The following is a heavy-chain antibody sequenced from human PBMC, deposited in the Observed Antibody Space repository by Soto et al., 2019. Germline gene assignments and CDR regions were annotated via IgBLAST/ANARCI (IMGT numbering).Heavy chain of an antibody. Sequence: GGSLRLSCAASGFTFSSYWMHWVRQAPGKGLVWVSRINSDGSSTSYADSVKGRFTISRDNAKNTLYLQMNSLRAEDTAVYYCARDMGVTKWLGIRDYYYGMDVWGQGTTVTVSS. J-gene: IGHJ6*02. D-gene: IGHD6-19*01. V-gene: IGHV3-74*01. CDR2: INSDGSST. CDR3: ARDMGVTKWLGIRDYYYGMDV. CDR1: GFTFSSYW.